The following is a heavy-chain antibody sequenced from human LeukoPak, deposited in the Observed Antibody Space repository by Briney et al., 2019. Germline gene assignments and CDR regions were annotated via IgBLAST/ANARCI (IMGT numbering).Heavy chain of an antibody. Sequence: KTGGSLRLSCAASGNYWMHWVRQAPGKGLVWVSHINSDGSWTSYADSVKGRSTISRDNSKNTLYLQMNSLRAEDTAVYYCAKEWSSGWFVSGSWGQGTLVTVSS. D-gene: IGHD6-19*01. J-gene: IGHJ5*02. CDR3: AKEWSSGWFVSGS. CDR2: INSDGSWT. CDR1: GNYW. V-gene: IGHV3-74*01.